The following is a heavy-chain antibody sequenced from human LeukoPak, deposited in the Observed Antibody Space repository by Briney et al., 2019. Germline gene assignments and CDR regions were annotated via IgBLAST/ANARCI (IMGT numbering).Heavy chain of an antibody. D-gene: IGHD1-7*01. CDR1: GDTVSSTY. J-gene: IGHJ4*02. CDR2: LYGGTI. CDR3: ARGLRAVGTTLDY. V-gene: IGHV3-71*01. Sequence: VGSLRHSCAASGDTVSSTYISWVRQAPGKRLEWVALLYGGTIEYGASVKGRFSISTDDSKTIAYLQMNNKKTEDTGVYYCARGLRAVGTTLDYWGQGTLVTVSS.